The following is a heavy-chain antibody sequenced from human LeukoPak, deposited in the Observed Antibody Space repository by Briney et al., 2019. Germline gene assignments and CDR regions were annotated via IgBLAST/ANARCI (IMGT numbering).Heavy chain of an antibody. J-gene: IGHJ6*03. CDR3: ARDGQWRSNSFVHYYYYMDV. CDR1: GYTFTGYY. V-gene: IGHV1-2*02. Sequence: GASVKVSCKASGYTFTGYYMHWVRQAPGQGLEWMGWNNPNSGGTNYAQKFQGRVTMTRDTSISTAYMELSRLRSDDTAVYYCARDGQWRSNSFVHYYYYMDVWGKGATVTVSS. D-gene: IGHD4-11*01. CDR2: NNPNSGGT.